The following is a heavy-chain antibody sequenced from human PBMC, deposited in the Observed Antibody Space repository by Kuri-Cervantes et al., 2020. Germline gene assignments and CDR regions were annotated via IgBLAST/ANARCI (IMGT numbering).Heavy chain of an antibody. CDR3: ARPRVSGAYEQPLDH. CDR1: GFTVSSNY. CDR2: IYSGGST. V-gene: IGHV3-53*01. D-gene: IGHD1-26*01. Sequence: GESLKISCAASGFTVSSNYMSWVRQAPGKGLEWVSVIYSGGSTYYADSVKGRFTISRDNSKNTLYLQMNSLRAEDSAVYYCARPRVSGAYEQPLDHWGQGTLVTVSS. J-gene: IGHJ4*02.